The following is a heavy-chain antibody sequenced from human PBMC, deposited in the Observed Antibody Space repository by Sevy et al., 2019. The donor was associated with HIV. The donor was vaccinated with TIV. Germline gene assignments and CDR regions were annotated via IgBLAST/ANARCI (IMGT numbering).Heavy chain of an antibody. CDR2: IIPRPGIA. J-gene: IGHJ4*02. CDR3: GSVRPCGGDCYYFDS. CDR1: GGSLNNYG. D-gene: IGHD2-21*02. Sequence: ASVKVSCMASGGSLNNYGMNWVRQAPGQGLEWMGGIIPRPGIANYAPNFRDRVTISAKGTMNTIFLELRRLKFEDTGVYFCGSVRPCGGDCYYFDSWGQGTLVTVSS. V-gene: IGHV1-69*10.